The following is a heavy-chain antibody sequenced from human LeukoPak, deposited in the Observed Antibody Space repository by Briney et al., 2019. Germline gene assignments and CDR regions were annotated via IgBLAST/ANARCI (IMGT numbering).Heavy chain of an antibody. Sequence: SETLSLTCTVSGGSISSSSYYWGWIRQPPGKGLEWIGSIHYSGSTYYNPSLKSRVTISVDTSKNQFSLKLSSVTAADTAVYYCARDRRGYCGGDCYNWFDLWGQGTLVTVSS. D-gene: IGHD2-21*02. J-gene: IGHJ5*02. V-gene: IGHV4-39*07. CDR2: IHYSGST. CDR3: ARDRRGYCGGDCYNWFDL. CDR1: GGSISSSSYY.